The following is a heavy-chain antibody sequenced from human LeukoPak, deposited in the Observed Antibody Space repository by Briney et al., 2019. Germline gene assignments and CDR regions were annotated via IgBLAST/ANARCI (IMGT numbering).Heavy chain of an antibody. J-gene: IGHJ4*02. CDR3: ASNSVGAGDY. D-gene: IGHD1-26*01. Sequence: KPSETLSLMCAVYGGSFSGYYWSWIRQPPGKGLEWIGEINYSGSTNYNPSLKSRVTISVDTSKNQFSLKLSSVTAADTAVYYCASNSVGAGDYWGQGTLVTVSS. CDR2: INYSGST. V-gene: IGHV4-34*01. CDR1: GGSFSGYY.